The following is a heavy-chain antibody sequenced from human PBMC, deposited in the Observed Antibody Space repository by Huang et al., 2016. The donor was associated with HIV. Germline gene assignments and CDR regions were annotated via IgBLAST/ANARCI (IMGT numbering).Heavy chain of an antibody. D-gene: IGHD3-16*01. CDR3: AREIMISFGGPFDP. Sequence: QVQLHQWGAGLLKPSETLSLTCVVYGGSFSSYYCNWIHQSPGKGLEWIGQIHHRGTTPYNPSLKSRVTMSVDTSKNQFSLKLNAVTAADTAVYYCAREIMISFGGPFDPWGQGTLVTVSS. J-gene: IGHJ5*02. CDR1: GGSFSSYY. CDR2: IHHRGTT. V-gene: IGHV4-34*01.